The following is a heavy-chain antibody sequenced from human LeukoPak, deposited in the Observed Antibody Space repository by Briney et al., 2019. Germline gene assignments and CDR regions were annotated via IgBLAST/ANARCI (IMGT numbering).Heavy chain of an antibody. D-gene: IGHD5-18*01. CDR2: INPNSGGT. J-gene: IGHJ4*02. Sequence: ASVKVSCKASGYTFSGYYMHWVRQAPGQGLEWMGWINPNSGGTNYAQKFQGRVTITTDESTSTAYMELSSLRSEDTAVYYCARAGYGYSDYWGQGTLVTVSS. CDR1: GYTFSGYY. V-gene: IGHV1-2*02. CDR3: ARAGYGYSDY.